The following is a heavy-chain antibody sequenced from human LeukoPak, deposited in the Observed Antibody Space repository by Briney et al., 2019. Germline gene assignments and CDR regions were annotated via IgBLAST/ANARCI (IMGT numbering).Heavy chain of an antibody. J-gene: IGHJ3*02. Sequence: ASVKVSCKASGGTFSSYAISWVRQAPGQGLEWMGGIIPIFGTANYAQKFQGRVTITADESTSTAYTELSSLRSEDTAVYYCARDRGDGYNYEIWGQGTMVTVSS. CDR2: IIPIFGTA. V-gene: IGHV1-69*13. D-gene: IGHD5-24*01. CDR1: GGTFSSYA. CDR3: ARDRGDGYNYEI.